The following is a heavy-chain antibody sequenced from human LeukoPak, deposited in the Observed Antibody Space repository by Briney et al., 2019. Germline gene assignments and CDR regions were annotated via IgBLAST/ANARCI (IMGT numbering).Heavy chain of an antibody. CDR3: AKGRWLHFGFDY. D-gene: IGHD5-24*01. Sequence: GGSLRLSCAASRFTFSSYAMSWVRQAPGKGLEWVSAISGSGGSTYYADSVKGRFTISRDNSKNTLYLQMNSLRAEDTAVYYCAKGRWLHFGFDYWGQGTLVTVSS. J-gene: IGHJ4*02. CDR2: ISGSGGST. V-gene: IGHV3-23*01. CDR1: RFTFSSYA.